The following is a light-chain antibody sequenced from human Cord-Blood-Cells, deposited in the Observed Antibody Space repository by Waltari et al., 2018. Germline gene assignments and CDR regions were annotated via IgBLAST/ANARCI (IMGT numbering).Light chain of an antibody. CDR2: GAS. CDR3: QQYNNWPPYT. V-gene: IGKV3-15*01. CDR1: QSVSSN. J-gene: IGKJ2*01. Sequence: EIVMTQPPATLSLSPGERATLPCRASQSVSSNLAWYQQKPGQAPRLLIYGASTRATGIPARFSGSGSGTEFTLTISSLQSEDFAVYYCQQYNNWPPYTFGQGTKLEIK.